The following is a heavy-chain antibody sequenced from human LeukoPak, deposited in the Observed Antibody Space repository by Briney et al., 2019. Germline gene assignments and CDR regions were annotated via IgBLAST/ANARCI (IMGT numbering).Heavy chain of an antibody. CDR2: IYYSGST. J-gene: IGHJ4*02. Sequence: PSETLSLTCTVSGGSISSSSYYWGWIRQPPGKGLEWIGSIYYSGSTYYNPSLKSRVTISVDTSKNQFSLKLSSVTAADTAVYYCARDPNEYYDSSGYYNWGQGTLVTVSS. D-gene: IGHD3-22*01. V-gene: IGHV4-39*07. CDR1: GGSISSSSYY. CDR3: ARDPNEYYDSSGYYN.